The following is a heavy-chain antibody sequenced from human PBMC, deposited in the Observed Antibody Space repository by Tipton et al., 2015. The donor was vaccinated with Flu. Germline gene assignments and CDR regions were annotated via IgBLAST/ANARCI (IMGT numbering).Heavy chain of an antibody. J-gene: IGHJ4*02. V-gene: IGHV5-51*01. CDR2: IYPGDSDT. Sequence: VRLVQSGAEVKKPGESLKISCKGSGYSFTSYWIGWVRQMPGKGLEWMGIIYPGDSDTRYSPSFQGQVTISADKSISTAYLQWSSLKASDTAMYYCARHVGYSGSYYGADYWGQGTLVTVSS. D-gene: IGHD1-26*01. CDR3: ARHVGYSGSYYGADY. CDR1: GYSFTSYW.